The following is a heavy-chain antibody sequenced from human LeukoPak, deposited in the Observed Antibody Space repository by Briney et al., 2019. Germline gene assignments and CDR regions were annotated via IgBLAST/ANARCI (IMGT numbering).Heavy chain of an antibody. V-gene: IGHV1-69*04. CDR2: IIPILGIA. J-gene: IGHJ4*02. D-gene: IGHD6-13*01. CDR1: GGTFSSYA. CDR3: ARGGAGQQPNPDY. Sequence: SVKVSCKASGGTFSSYAISWVRQAPGQGLEWMGRIIPILGIANYAQKFQGRVTITADKSTSTAYMELSSLRSEDTAVYYCARGGAGQQPNPDYWGQGTLVTVSS.